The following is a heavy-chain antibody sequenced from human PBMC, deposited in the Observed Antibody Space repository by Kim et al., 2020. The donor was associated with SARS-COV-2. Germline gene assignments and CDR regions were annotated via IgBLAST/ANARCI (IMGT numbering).Heavy chain of an antibody. CDR1: GGSISYYY. J-gene: IGHJ6*02. V-gene: IGHV4-59*01. D-gene: IGHD6-19*01. CDR2: IHHSGKT. Sequence: SETLSLTCTVSGGSISYYYWTWIRQSPGKALEWMGYIHHSGKTNYNPSLNSRVTMSVDTSKNQFSLNLSSVTAADTALYFCARDDSGWYNGDFYYNGLDVGGRGTTVTVSS. CDR3: ARDDSGWYNGDFYYNGLDV.